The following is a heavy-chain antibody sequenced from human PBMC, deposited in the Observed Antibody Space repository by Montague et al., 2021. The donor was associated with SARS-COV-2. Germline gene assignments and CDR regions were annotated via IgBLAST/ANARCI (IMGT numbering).Heavy chain of an antibody. CDR3: ARGNLSVNMAVGVHVGGIYYFDS. V-gene: IGHV4-34*01. CDR2: INQSGIT. Sequence: SETLSLTCAVYGGSFSNHYWSWIRQPPGKGLEWIGEINQSGITNYNPSLKSRVTISVDTSKNQFSLKLSSVTAADTAVYYCARGNLSVNMAVGVHVGGIYYFDSWGQGTLVAVSS. J-gene: IGHJ4*02. D-gene: IGHD2-15*01. CDR1: GGSFSNHY.